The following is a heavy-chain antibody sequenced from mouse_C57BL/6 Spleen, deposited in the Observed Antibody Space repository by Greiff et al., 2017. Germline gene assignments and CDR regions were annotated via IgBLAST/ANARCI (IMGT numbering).Heavy chain of an antibody. CDR1: GFTFSDYY. CDR2: INYDGSST. V-gene: IGHV5-16*01. D-gene: IGHD1-1*01. Sequence: EVKLMESEGGLVQPGSSMKLSCTASGFTFSDYYMAWVRQVPEKGLEWVANINYDGSSTYYLDSLKSRFIISRDNAKNILYLQMSSLKSEDTATYYCARGYYGSCYWYFGVWGTGTTVTVSS. J-gene: IGHJ1*03. CDR3: ARGYYGSCYWYFGV.